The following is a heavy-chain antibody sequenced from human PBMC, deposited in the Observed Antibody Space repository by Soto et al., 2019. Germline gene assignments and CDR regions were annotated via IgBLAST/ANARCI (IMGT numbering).Heavy chain of an antibody. CDR2: IFFSGST. V-gene: IGHV4-39*01. D-gene: IGHD6-19*01. CDR3: ARRYGWLYFDY. CDR1: GDSISSSNYF. J-gene: IGHJ4*02. Sequence: QLQLQESGPGLVKPWETLSLTCTVSGDSISSSNYFWGWIRQPPGKGLEWIGTIFFSGSTSYNPSIKSRVTISVDTSKNQFSLRLISVTAADTALYYCARRYGWLYFDYWGQGSLVTVST.